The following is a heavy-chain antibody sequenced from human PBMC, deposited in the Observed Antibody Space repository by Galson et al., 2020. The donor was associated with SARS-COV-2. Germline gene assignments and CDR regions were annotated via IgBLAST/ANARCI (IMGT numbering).Heavy chain of an antibody. Sequence: SETLSLTCTVSGGSISSYYWSWIRQPPGKGLEWIGYIYYSGSTNYNPSLKSRVTISVDTSKNQFSLKPSSVTAADTAVYYCARVGCSSTSCPAAVDIWGQGTMVTVSS. CDR2: IYYSGST. J-gene: IGHJ3*02. V-gene: IGHV4-59*01. D-gene: IGHD2-2*01. CDR1: GGSISSYY. CDR3: ARVGCSSTSCPAAVDI.